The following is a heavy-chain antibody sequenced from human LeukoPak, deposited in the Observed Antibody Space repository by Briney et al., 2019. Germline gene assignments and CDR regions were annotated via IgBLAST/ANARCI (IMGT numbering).Heavy chain of an antibody. CDR1: GYSISSGYY. CDR2: IYHSGST. Sequence: SETLSLTCTVSGYSISSGYYWGWIRQPPGKGLEWIGSIYHSGSTYYNPSLKSRVTISVDTSKNQFSLKLSSVTAADTAVYYCARVVAGTGTYYFDYWGQGTLVTVSS. D-gene: IGHD6-19*01. J-gene: IGHJ4*02. V-gene: IGHV4-38-2*02. CDR3: ARVVAGTGTYYFDY.